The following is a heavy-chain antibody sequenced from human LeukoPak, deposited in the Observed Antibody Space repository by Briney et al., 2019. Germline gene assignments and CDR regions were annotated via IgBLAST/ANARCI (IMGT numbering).Heavy chain of an antibody. CDR3: AGLYYYDSSGYSYFDY. CDR1: GFTFSSYS. V-gene: IGHV3-21*01. CDR2: ISSSSSYI. Sequence: PGGSLRLSCAASGFTFSSYSMNWVRQAPGKGLEWVSSISSSSSYIYYADSVKGRFTISRDNAKNSLYLQMNSLRAEDTAVYYCAGLYYYDSSGYSYFDYWGQGTLVTVSS. D-gene: IGHD3-22*01. J-gene: IGHJ4*02.